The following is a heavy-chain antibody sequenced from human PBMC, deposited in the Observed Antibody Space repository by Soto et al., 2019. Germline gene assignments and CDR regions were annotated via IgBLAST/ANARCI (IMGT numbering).Heavy chain of an antibody. CDR2: ISFDGGTT. J-gene: IGHJ3*02. CDR3: TTDGILLWFGEFNI. D-gene: IGHD3-10*01. V-gene: IGHV3-15*01. Sequence: PGGSLRLSCAASGFTFSSYAMFWVRQASDKGLECVAVISFDGGTTDYAAPVKGRFTISRDDSKNTLYLQMNSLKTEDTAVYYCTTDGILLWFGEFNIWGQGTMVTVSS. CDR1: GFTFSSYA.